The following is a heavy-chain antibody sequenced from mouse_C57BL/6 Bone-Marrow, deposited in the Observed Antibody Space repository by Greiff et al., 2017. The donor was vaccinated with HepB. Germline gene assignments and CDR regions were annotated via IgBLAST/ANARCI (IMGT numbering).Heavy chain of an antibody. CDR2: IEPEDGET. V-gene: IGHV14-2*01. D-gene: IGHD2-1*01. Sequence: VQLQQSGAELVKPGASVKLSCTASGFNIKDYYMHWVKQRTEQGLEWIGRIEPEDGETKYAPKFQGKATLTANTSSNTAYLRLSSLTSEETAVYYCARCNYDYFDYWGQGTTLTVSS. CDR3: ARCNYDYFDY. J-gene: IGHJ2*01. CDR1: GFNIKDYY.